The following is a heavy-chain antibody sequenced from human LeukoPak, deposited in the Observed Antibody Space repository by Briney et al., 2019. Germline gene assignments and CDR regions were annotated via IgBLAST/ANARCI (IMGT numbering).Heavy chain of an antibody. CDR1: GFIFSNYW. CDR3: ARGGVVAATDY. J-gene: IGHJ4*02. V-gene: IGHV3-74*01. CDR2: IHSDGSIT. Sequence: GGSLRLSRAASGFIFSNYWMHWVRQAPGKGLVWVSQIHSDGSITGYADSVKDRFTISRDNAKNTLYLQMNSLRAEDTAVFYCARGGVVAATDYWGQGTLVTVSS. D-gene: IGHD5-12*01.